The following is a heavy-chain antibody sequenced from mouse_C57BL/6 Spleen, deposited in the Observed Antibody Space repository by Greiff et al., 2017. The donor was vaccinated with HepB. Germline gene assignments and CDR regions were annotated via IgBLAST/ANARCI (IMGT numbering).Heavy chain of an antibody. CDR1: GYAFSSSW. CDR3: ARDYSNYNYAMDD. V-gene: IGHV1-82*01. Sequence: VQLQQSGPELVKPGASVKISCKASGYAFSSSWMNWVKQRPGKGLEWIGRIYPGDGDTNYNGKFKGKATLTADKSSSTAYMQLSSLTSEDSAVYFCARDYSNYNYAMDDWGQGTSVTVSS. J-gene: IGHJ4*01. CDR2: IYPGDGDT. D-gene: IGHD2-5*01.